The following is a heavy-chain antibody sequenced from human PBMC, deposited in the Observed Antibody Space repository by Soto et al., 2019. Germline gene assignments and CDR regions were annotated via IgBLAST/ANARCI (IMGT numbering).Heavy chain of an antibody. Sequence: SETLSLTCTVSGGSISSGDYYWSWIRQPPGRGLEWIGYIYYSGSTYYNPSLKSRVTISVDTSKNQFSLKLSSVTAADTAVYYCARAVRFLEWLSRFDYWGQGTLVTVSS. J-gene: IGHJ4*02. CDR1: GGSISSGDYY. CDR2: IYYSGST. D-gene: IGHD3-3*01. CDR3: ARAVRFLEWLSRFDY. V-gene: IGHV4-30-4*01.